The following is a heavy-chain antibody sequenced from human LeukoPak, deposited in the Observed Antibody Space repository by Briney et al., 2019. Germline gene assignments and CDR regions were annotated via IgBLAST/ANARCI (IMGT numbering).Heavy chain of an antibody. CDR1: GFTFSGSA. Sequence: GGSLRLSCAASGFTFSGSAMHWVRQASGKGLEGVGRIRSKANSYATAYAASVKGRFTISRDDSKNTAYLQMNSLKTEDTAVYYCTITYYYGSGSYYLGLWGQGTLVTVSS. D-gene: IGHD3-10*01. CDR3: TITYYYGSGSYYLGL. CDR2: IRSKANSYAT. V-gene: IGHV3-73*01. J-gene: IGHJ4*02.